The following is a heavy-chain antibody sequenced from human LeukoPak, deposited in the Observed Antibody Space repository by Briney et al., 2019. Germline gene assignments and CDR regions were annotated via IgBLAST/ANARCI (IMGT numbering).Heavy chain of an antibody. Sequence: SETLPLTCAVYGGSLRGYYWSWIRQSPEKGLEWIGEVNHEGDSIYSPCLKSRLTLSVDMSKNQFSLNLRSVTAADTAVYFCARGSNYVSDYYFDVWGKGTTVIVSS. J-gene: IGHJ6*03. CDR1: GGSLRGYY. CDR3: ARGSNYVSDYYFDV. V-gene: IGHV4-34*01. CDR2: VNHEGDS. D-gene: IGHD4-11*01.